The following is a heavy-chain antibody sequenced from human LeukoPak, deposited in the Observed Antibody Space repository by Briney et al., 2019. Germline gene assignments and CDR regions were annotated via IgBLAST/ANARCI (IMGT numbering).Heavy chain of an antibody. Sequence: GGSLRLSCAASGFTFSDYYMSWIRQAPGKGMEWVSYISSSGSTIYYADSVMGRFTISRVNAKNSLYLQMNSLRAEDTAVYYCASLLLTTVKVDAFDIWGQGTMVTVSS. V-gene: IGHV3-11*01. CDR1: GFTFSDYY. CDR3: ASLLLTTVKVDAFDI. CDR2: ISSSGSTI. J-gene: IGHJ3*02. D-gene: IGHD4-17*01.